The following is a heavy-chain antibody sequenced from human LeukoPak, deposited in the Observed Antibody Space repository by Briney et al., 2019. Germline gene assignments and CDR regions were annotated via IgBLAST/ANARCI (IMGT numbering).Heavy chain of an antibody. J-gene: IGHJ6*03. CDR3: AREGIDYTNFYNYFYMDV. CDR2: IKRDGSEK. Sequence: GGSLRLSCAASGFTFSSYWMSWVRQAPGKGLEWVANIKRDGSEKYSVDSVRGRFTISRDNVKNSLYLQMNSLRAEDMAVYYCAREGIDYTNFYNYFYMDVWGKGTTVTVS. V-gene: IGHV3-7*01. CDR1: GFTFSSYW. D-gene: IGHD4-11*01.